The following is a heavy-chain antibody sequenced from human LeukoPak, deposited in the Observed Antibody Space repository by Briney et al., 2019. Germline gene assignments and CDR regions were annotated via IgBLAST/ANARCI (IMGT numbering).Heavy chain of an antibody. J-gene: IGHJ5*02. V-gene: IGHV4-4*07. CDR1: GASISSYY. D-gene: IGHD2-21*02. CDR3: ARVTDPRYNWFDP. Sequence: SETLSLTCSVSGASISSYYWTWIRQPAGKGPEWIGRIHTSGNTNYNPSLKSRVNMSADTSKNQFSLELNSVTAADTAVYYCARVTDPRYNWFDPWGQGTLVTVSS. CDR2: IHTSGNT.